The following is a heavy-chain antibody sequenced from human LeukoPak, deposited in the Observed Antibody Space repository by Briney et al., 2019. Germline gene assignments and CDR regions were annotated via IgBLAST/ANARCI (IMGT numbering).Heavy chain of an antibody. CDR2: INAGNGNT. CDR1: GYTFTSYA. Sequence: RASVKVSCKASGYTFTSYAMHWVHQAPGQRLEWMGWINAGNGNTKYSQKFQGRVTITRDTSASTAYMELSSLRSEDTAVYYCARVSTDILTGYLTFDYWGQGTLVTVSS. V-gene: IGHV1-3*01. J-gene: IGHJ4*02. D-gene: IGHD3-9*01. CDR3: ARVSTDILTGYLTFDY.